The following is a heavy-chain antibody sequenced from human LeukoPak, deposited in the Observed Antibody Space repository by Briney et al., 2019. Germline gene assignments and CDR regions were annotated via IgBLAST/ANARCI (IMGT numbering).Heavy chain of an antibody. Sequence: ASVKVSCKAARYTFTSYAISAVRQAPGQELECRGGINADNGNTDYAQRFQGRVTMTTETSTRTAYMELRSLRSDDTAVYYCARLCSIRWCLHDWFDPWGQGTLVTVSS. D-gene: IGHD2-21*01. CDR2: INADNGNT. J-gene: IGHJ5*02. V-gene: IGHV1-18*01. CDR1: RYTFTSYA. CDR3: ARLCSIRWCLHDWFDP.